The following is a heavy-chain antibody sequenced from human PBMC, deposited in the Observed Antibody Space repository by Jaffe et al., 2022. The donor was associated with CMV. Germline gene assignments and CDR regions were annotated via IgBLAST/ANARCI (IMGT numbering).Heavy chain of an antibody. V-gene: IGHV4-59*01. CDR2: IYYSGST. D-gene: IGHD4-17*01. J-gene: IGHJ2*01. CDR1: GGSISSYY. Sequence: QVQLQESGPGLVKPSETLSLTCTVSGGSISSYYWSWIRQPPGKGLEWIGYIYYSGSTNYNPSLKSRVTISVDTSKNQFSLKLSSVTAADTAVYYCARDVGDYHWYFDLWGRGTLVTVSS. CDR3: ARDVGDYHWYFDL.